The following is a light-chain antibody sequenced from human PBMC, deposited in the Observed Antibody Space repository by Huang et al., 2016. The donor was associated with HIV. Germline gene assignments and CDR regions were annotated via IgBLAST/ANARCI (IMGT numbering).Light chain of an antibody. V-gene: IGKV1-39*01. CDR3: QQSYNTPPT. CDR2: GAS. J-gene: IGKJ1*01. Sequence: IQMTQSPASLAASVGDRATITCRATQSISNSVNWYQRKPGKAPTLLIYGASTLQSGVPSRFSGSGSETHFTLTISSLQPEDFTSYYCQQSYNTPPTFGQGTKVEI. CDR1: QSISNS.